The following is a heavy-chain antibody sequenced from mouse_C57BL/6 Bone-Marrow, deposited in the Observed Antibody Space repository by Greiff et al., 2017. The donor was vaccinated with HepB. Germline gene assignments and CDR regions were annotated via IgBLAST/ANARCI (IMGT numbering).Heavy chain of an antibody. V-gene: IGHV1-81*01. J-gene: IGHJ3*01. D-gene: IGHD1-1*01. CDR3: ASPYYYGSSYV. CDR2: IYPRSGNT. Sequence: VQLQQSGAELARPGASVKLSCKASGYTFTSYGISWVKQRTGQGLEWIGEIYPRSGNTYYNEKFKGKATLTADKSSSTAYMELRSLTSEDSAVYFCASPYYYGSSYVWGQGTLVTVSA. CDR1: GYTFTSYG.